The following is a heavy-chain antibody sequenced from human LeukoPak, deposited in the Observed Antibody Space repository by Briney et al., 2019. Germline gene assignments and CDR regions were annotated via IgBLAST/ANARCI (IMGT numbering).Heavy chain of an antibody. J-gene: IGHJ3*01. CDR2: IIPIFGTA. CDR3: ASPSEGLGGDDFFDF. CDR1: GGTFSSYA. Sequence: SVKVSCKASGGTFSSYAISWVRQAPGQGLEWMGGIIPIFGTANYAQKFQGRVTITADESTSTAYMELSSLRSEDTAVYYCASPSEGLGGDDFFDFGAKGKRVTVFS. V-gene: IGHV1-69*13. D-gene: IGHD3/OR15-3a*01.